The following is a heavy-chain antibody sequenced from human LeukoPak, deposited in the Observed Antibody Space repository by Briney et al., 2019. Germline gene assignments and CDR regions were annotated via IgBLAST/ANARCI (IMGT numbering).Heavy chain of an antibody. Sequence: GRSLTLSCAASGFPFSGYGMHGVRQAPGKGLEWVAVIWYGGNNRYYADSVKGRFTISRDNSKNTLYLEMNSLRAEDTAVYYCVGLGTNYYGLRWGQGTMVTVSS. V-gene: IGHV3-33*01. D-gene: IGHD3-10*01. J-gene: IGHJ4*02. CDR1: GFPFSGYG. CDR2: IWYGGNNR. CDR3: VGLGTNYYGLR.